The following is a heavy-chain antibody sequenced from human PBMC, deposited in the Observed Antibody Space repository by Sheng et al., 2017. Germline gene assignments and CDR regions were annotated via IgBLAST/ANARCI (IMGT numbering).Heavy chain of an antibody. CDR2: INSDGSST. CDR1: DFAFSSSW. CDR3: VRDLSGYFDY. J-gene: IGHJ4*02. D-gene: IGHD1-26*01. V-gene: IGHV3-74*01. Sequence: EVQLVESGGGLVQPGGSLRLSCAASDFAFSSSWMHWVRQAPGKGPVWVSHINSDGSSTSYAESVKGRFTISRDNAKNTLYLQMNSLRADDTAVYYCVRDLSGYFDYWGPGNPGHRLL.